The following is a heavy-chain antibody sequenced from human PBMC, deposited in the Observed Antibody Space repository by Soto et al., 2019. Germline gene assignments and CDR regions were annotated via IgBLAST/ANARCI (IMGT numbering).Heavy chain of an antibody. CDR3: ASGPDYDFWSGYLLGNMDV. V-gene: IGHV1-18*01. CDR1: GYTFTSYG. CDR2: ISAYNGNT. D-gene: IGHD3-3*01. Sequence: QVQLVQSGAEVKKPGASVKVSCKASGYTFTSYGISWVRQAPGQGLEWMGWISAYNGNTNYAQKLQGRVTMTTDTSTSTAYMELRSLRTDDTAVYYCASGPDYDFWSGYLLGNMDVWGQGTTITVSS. J-gene: IGHJ6*02.